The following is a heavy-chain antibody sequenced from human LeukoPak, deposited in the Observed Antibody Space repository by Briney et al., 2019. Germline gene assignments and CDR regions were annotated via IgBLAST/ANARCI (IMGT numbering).Heavy chain of an antibody. Sequence: SQTLSLTCAISGDSVSSNSAAWTWIRQSPSRGLEWLGRTYYRSKWYYDYGVSVKSRITIIPDTSKSQFSLHLNSVTPDDTALYYCVRDQELFDYWGQGTLVTVSS. CDR2: TYYRSKWYY. D-gene: IGHD1-7*01. V-gene: IGHV6-1*01. J-gene: IGHJ4*02. CDR1: GDSVSSNSAA. CDR3: VRDQELFDY.